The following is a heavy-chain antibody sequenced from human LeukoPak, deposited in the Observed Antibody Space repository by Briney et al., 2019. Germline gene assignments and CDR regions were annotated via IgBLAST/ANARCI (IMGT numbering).Heavy chain of an antibody. CDR2: IYYSGST. D-gene: IGHD3-10*01. CDR1: GGSISSGGYY. J-gene: IGHJ4*02. Sequence: SETLSLTCTVSGGSISSGGYYWSWIRQHPGKGLEWIGYIYYSGSTYFNPSLKSRVTISVDTSKNQFSLKLSSVTAADTAVYYCARGHITMVRGVMSKYYFDYWGQGTLVTVSS. CDR3: ARGHITMVRGVMSKYYFDY. V-gene: IGHV4-31*03.